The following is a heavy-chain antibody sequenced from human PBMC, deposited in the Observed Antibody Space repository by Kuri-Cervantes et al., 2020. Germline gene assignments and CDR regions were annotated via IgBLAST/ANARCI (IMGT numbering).Heavy chain of an antibody. CDR3: ARHSHRIAVAGTGFDY. CDR1: GGSFSGYY. D-gene: IGHD6-19*01. CDR2: INHSGST. J-gene: IGHJ4*02. V-gene: IGHV4-34*01. Sequence: GSLRLSCAVYGGSFSGYYWSWVRQPPGKGLEWLGEINHSGSTYYNPSLKSRVTISVDTSKNQFSLKLSSVTAADTAVYYCARHSHRIAVAGTGFDYWGQGTLVTVSS.